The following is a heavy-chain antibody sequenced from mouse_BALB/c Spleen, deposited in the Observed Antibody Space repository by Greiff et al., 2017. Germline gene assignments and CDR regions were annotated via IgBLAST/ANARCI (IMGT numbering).Heavy chain of an antibody. CDR3: ASLAYYRSYYAMDY. CDR1: GYAFTNYL. Sequence: QVQLQQSGAELVRPGTSVKVSCKASGYAFTNYLIEWVKQRPGQGLEWIGVINPGSGGTNYNEKFKGKATLTADKSSSTAYMQLSSLTSDDSAVYFCASLAYYRSYYAMDYWGQGTSVTVSS. J-gene: IGHJ4*01. D-gene: IGHD2-14*01. CDR2: INPGSGGT. V-gene: IGHV1-54*03.